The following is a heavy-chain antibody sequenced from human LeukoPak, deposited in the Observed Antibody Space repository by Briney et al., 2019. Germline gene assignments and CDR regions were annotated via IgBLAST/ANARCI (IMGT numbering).Heavy chain of an antibody. Sequence: GGSLRLSCAASGFTFSSYAMHWVRQAPGKGLEYVSGISSSGAGTYYADSVKDRFIISRDNSKNTLYLQMGSLRAEDMAVYYCARGRGDIFRGWFDPWGQGTLVTVSS. J-gene: IGHJ5*02. D-gene: IGHD2-15*01. CDR2: ISSSGAGT. CDR1: GFTFSSYA. CDR3: ARGRGDIFRGWFDP. V-gene: IGHV3-64*02.